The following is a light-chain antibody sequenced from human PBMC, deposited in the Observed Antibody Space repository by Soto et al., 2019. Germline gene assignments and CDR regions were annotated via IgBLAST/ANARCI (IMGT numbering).Light chain of an antibody. V-gene: IGLV2-14*03. Sequence: QSALTQPASVSGSPGQSITISCTGTSSDVGGYNYVSWYQHHPGKAPKLMIYDVSNRPSGVSNRFSGSKSGNTASPTISGFQPEDEADYYCSSYTTSNTRQIVFGTGTKVTVL. CDR2: DVS. CDR1: SSDVGGYNY. CDR3: SSYTTSNTRQIV. J-gene: IGLJ1*01.